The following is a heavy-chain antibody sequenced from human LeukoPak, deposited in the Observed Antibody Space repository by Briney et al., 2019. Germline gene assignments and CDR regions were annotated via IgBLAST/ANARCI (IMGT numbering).Heavy chain of an antibody. D-gene: IGHD7-27*01. CDR2: IYYSGST. CDR3: AXXXXXXXXXXXXSLGYYGMDV. J-gene: IGHJ6*02. CDR1: GGSFSGYY. V-gene: IGHV4-31*11. Sequence: SETLSLTCAVYGGSFSGYYWSWIRQHPGKGLEWIGYIYYSGSTYYNPSLKSRVTISVDTSKNQFSLKLSSVTAADTAVYYCAXXXXXXXXXXXXSLGYYGMDVWGQGTTVTVSS.